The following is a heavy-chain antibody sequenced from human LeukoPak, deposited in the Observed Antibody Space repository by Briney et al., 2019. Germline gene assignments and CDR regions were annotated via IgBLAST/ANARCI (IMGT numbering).Heavy chain of an antibody. CDR2: INHSGST. D-gene: IGHD5-12*01. CDR3: ARAKKRGYSGYTLWP. V-gene: IGHV4-34*01. Sequence: SETLSLTCAVYGGSFSGYYWSWIRQPPGKGLEWIGEINHSGSTNYNPSLKGRVTISVDTSKNQFSLKLSSVTAADTAVYYCARAKKRGYSGYTLWPWGQGTLVTVSS. CDR1: GGSFSGYY. J-gene: IGHJ5*02.